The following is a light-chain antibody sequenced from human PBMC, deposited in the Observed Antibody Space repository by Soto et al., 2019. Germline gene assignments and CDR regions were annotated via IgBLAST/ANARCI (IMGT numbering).Light chain of an antibody. V-gene: IGLV2-14*01. CDR2: DVS. CDR1: SSDVGGYNY. J-gene: IGLJ1*01. Sequence: QSALTQPASVSGSPGQSITISCTGTSSDVGGYNYVSWYQQHPGKAPKLMIYDVSNRPSGVSNRFSGSKSGNTASLTISGLQAEDEAAYSCSSYTSSSSYVFGTGTKVTVL. CDR3: SSYTSSSSYV.